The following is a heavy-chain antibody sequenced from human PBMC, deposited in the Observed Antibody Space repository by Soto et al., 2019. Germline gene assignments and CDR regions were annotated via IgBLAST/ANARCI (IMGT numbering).Heavy chain of an antibody. J-gene: IGHJ6*02. CDR3: ARGRRGQLWFYYGMDV. CDR2: IYHSGST. Sequence: PSETLSLTCAVYGGSFSGYYWSWIRQPPGKGLEWIGEIYHSGSTNYNPSLKSRVTISVDKSKNQFSLKLSSVTAADTAVYYCARGRRGQLWFYYGMDVWGQGTTVTVSS. CDR1: GGSFSGYY. V-gene: IGHV4-34*01. D-gene: IGHD5-18*01.